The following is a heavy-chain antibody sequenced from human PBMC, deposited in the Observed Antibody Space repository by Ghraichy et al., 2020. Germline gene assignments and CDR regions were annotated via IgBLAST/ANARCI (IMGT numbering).Heavy chain of an antibody. CDR1: GFSLSTSGVG. D-gene: IGHD3-3*01. J-gene: IGHJ3*02. V-gene: IGHV2-5*02. CDR2: IYWDDDK. CDR3: ARLRITIFGVVSGAFDI. Sequence: SGPTLVKPTQTLTLTCTFSGFSLSTSGVGVGWIRQPPGKALEWLALIYWDDDKRYSPSLKSRLTITKDTSKNQVVLTMTNMDPVDTATYYCARLRITIFGVVSGAFDIWGQGTMVTVSS.